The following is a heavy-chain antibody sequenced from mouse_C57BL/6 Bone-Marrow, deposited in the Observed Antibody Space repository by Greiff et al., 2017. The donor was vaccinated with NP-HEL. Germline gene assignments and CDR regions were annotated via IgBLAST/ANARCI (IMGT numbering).Heavy chain of an antibody. Sequence: EVKLVESGGDLVKPGGSLKLSCAASGFTLSSYGMSWVRQTPDKRLEWVATICSGGSYTYYPDSVKGRVTISRDNAKNTLYLQMSSLKSEDTAMYYCASPYDYDVAWFAYWGQGTLVTVSA. V-gene: IGHV5-6*01. CDR2: ICSGGSYT. CDR3: ASPYDYDVAWFAY. J-gene: IGHJ3*01. D-gene: IGHD2-4*01. CDR1: GFTLSSYG.